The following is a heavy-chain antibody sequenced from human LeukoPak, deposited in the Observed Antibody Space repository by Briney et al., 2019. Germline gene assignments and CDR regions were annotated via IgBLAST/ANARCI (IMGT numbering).Heavy chain of an antibody. CDR1: GFTFSSYA. CDR2: ISYDGSNK. D-gene: IGHD2-2*02. J-gene: IGHJ5*02. Sequence: GGSLRLSCAASGFTFSSYAMHWVRQAPGKGLEWVAVISYDGSNKYYADSVKGRFTISRDNSKNTLYLQMNSLRAEDTAVYYCARPTQATKCSSTSCDSPSEFDPWGQGTLVTVSS. V-gene: IGHV3-30-3*01. CDR3: ARPTQATKCSSTSCDSPSEFDP.